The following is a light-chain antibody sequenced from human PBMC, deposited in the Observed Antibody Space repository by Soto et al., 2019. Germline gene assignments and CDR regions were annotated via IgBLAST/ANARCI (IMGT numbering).Light chain of an antibody. J-gene: IGLJ1*01. CDR1: SRDIGSYNL. CDR2: EAN. Sequence: QSALTQPASVSGSPGQSITISCTGTSRDIGSYNLVSWYQQLPGKAPKLIIYEANKRPSGVSNRVSGTRSGNTASLTISGLQAEDEADDYCYSYAGTTTFYVFGTGTKLTVL. V-gene: IGLV2-23*01. CDR3: YSYAGTTTFYV.